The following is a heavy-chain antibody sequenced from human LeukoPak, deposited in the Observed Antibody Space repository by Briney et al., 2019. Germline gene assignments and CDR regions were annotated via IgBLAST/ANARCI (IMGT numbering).Heavy chain of an antibody. V-gene: IGHV4-39*01. CDR2: INYGGTT. CDR3: ARYVVYGSGKYYFDY. CDR1: GGXFCNSNYY. D-gene: IGHD3-10*01. J-gene: IGHJ4*02. Sequence: SETLSLTCTVSGGXFCNSNYYWSWIRQPPGKELEWIASINYGGTTYYNPSLKSRVTISVDTSKSQFSLRLSSVTAADTAVYLCARYVVYGSGKYYFDYWGQGSLVTVSS.